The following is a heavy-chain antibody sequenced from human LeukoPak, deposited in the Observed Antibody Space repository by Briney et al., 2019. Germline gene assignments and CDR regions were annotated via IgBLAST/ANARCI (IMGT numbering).Heavy chain of an antibody. CDR3: AKNYYDYVWGGEPYYYYYMDV. CDR1: GYTFTSYH. CDR2: INPSGGTT. D-gene: IGHD3-16*01. Sequence: ASVKVSCKASGYTFTSYHMHWVRQAPGQGLEWMGIINPSGGTTNYAQKFRGRVTMTRDMSTSTVYMELSRLTSDDTAVYYCAKNYYDYVWGGEPYYYYYMDVWGKGTTVTVSS. J-gene: IGHJ6*03. V-gene: IGHV1-46*01.